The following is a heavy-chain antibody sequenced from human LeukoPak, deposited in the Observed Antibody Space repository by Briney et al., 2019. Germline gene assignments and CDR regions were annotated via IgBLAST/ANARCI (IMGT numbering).Heavy chain of an antibody. CDR2: IYTTGST. CDR1: GDSISSYY. CDR3: ASQPLYFDL. Sequence: SETLCLTCAISGDSISSYYWSWIRQPAGKGLEWIGRIYTTGSTNYNPSLRSRVTMSVDASKTQFSLKMRSVTAADTAVYYCASQPLYFDLWGRGTLVTVSS. V-gene: IGHV4-4*07. J-gene: IGHJ2*01.